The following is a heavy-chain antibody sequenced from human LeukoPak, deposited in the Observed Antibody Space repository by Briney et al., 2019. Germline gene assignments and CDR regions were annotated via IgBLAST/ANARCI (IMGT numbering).Heavy chain of an antibody. V-gene: IGHV4-39*01. CDR2: IYYSGST. J-gene: IGHJ6*02. CDR3: ARQGYNWNYPRTGYYYYYGMDV. CDR1: GGSLSNYY. D-gene: IGHD1-7*01. Sequence: SETLSLTCIVSGGSLSNYYWTWIRQPPGKGLEWIGSIYYSGSTYYNPSLKSRVTISVDTSKNQFSLKLSSVTAADTAVYYCARQGYNWNYPRTGYYYYYGMDVWGQGTTVTVS.